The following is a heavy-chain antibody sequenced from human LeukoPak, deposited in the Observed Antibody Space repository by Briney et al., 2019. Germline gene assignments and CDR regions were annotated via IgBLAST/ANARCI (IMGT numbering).Heavy chain of an antibody. V-gene: IGHV1-18*01. Sequence: GASVKVSCKTSGYSFNTNGFSWVRQAPGQGLEWMGWISTFNSKTSYSQKFQGQVTISADKSISTAYLQWSSLKASDTAMYYCARGTNWNSLDIWGQGTMVTVSS. D-gene: IGHD1-7*01. J-gene: IGHJ3*02. CDR2: ISTFNSKT. CDR1: GYSFNTNG. CDR3: ARGTNWNSLDI.